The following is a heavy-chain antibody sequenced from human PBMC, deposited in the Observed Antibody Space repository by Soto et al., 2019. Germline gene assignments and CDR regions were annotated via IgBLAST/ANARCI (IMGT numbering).Heavy chain of an antibody. D-gene: IGHD4-4*01. Sequence: PXGSLRVSWAASGFTFSDHYMSWIRQAPGKGLEWISYINPSGTNTDYANSVKGRFTISKDNAENSLYLQMNSLRVEDSALYYCARGHHSLDVWGQGATVTVSS. CDR2: INPSGTNT. CDR1: GFTFSDHY. V-gene: IGHV3-11*06. CDR3: ARGHHSLDV. J-gene: IGHJ6*02.